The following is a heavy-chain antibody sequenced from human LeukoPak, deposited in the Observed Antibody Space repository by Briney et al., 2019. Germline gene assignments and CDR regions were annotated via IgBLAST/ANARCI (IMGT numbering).Heavy chain of an antibody. CDR3: AKGLVPAAIAVDYYYYGMDV. J-gene: IGHJ6*02. CDR1: GFTFSSYG. D-gene: IGHD2-2*02. CDR2: ISYDGSNK. Sequence: PGRSLRLSCAASGFTFSSYGMHWVRQAPGKGLEWVAVISYDGSNKYYADSVKGRFTISRDNSKNTLYLQMHSLRAEDTAVYYCAKGLVPAAIAVDYYYYGMDVWGQGTTVTVSS. V-gene: IGHV3-30*18.